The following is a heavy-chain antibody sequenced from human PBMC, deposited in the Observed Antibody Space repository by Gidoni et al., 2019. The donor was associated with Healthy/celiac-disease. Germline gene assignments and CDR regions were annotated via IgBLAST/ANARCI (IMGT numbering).Heavy chain of an antibody. J-gene: IGHJ4*02. CDR3: ARVVGGYFDY. D-gene: IGHD2-15*01. V-gene: IGHV4-34*01. Sequence: QVQLQQWGAGLLKPSETLSLTCAVSGGSFSGYYWSWIRQPPGKGLEWIGEINHSGSTNYNPSLKSRVTISVDTSKNQFSLKLSSVTAADTAVYYCARVVGGYFDYWGQGTLVTVSS. CDR2: INHSGST. CDR1: GGSFSGYY.